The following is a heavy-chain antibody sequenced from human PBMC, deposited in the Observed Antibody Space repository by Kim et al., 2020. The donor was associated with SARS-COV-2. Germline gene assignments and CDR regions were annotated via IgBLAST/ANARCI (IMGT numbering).Heavy chain of an antibody. CDR1: GFTFSSYS. CDR3: ARGSYDYIWGSYRFPRDDY. J-gene: IGHJ4*02. CDR2: IISSSSYI. Sequence: GGSLRLSCAASGFTFSSYSMNWVRQAPGKGLEWVSSIISSSSYIYYADSVKGRFTISSDYAKNSLYLQMNSLRAEHTAVYYCARGSYDYIWGSYRFPRDDYWGQGTLVTVSS. V-gene: IGHV3-21*01. D-gene: IGHD3-16*02.